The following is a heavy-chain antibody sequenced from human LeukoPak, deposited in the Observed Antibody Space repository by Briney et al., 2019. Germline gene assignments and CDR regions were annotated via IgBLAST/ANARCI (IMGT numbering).Heavy chain of an antibody. V-gene: IGHV4-34*01. CDR1: GGSLSGYY. J-gene: IGHJ3*02. CDR2: VNHRGST. CDR3: AREIIVARGAFDI. D-gene: IGHD5-12*01. Sequence: KPSETLSLTCAVYGGSLSGYYWSWLRQSPRKGLEWIGEVNHRGSTNYNPSLKSRVTISVDTSKNQFSLKLSSVTAADTAVYYCAREIIVARGAFDIWGQGTMVTVSS.